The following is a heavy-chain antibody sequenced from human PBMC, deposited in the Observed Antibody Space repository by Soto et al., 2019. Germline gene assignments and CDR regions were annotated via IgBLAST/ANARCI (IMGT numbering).Heavy chain of an antibody. V-gene: IGHV3-9*01. Sequence: EVQLVESGGDLVQPGRSLRLSCAASGFTFDDYAMHWVRQVPGKGLQWVSGLSWNGVTIGYAASVKGRFTVSRDNAKKSLYLQMNGLRPDDTALYYCAASMAYDSSDYSGFHYGMDVWGLGTTVAVSS. D-gene: IGHD3-22*01. CDR3: AASMAYDSSDYSGFHYGMDV. CDR1: GFTFDDYA. J-gene: IGHJ6*02. CDR2: LSWNGVTI.